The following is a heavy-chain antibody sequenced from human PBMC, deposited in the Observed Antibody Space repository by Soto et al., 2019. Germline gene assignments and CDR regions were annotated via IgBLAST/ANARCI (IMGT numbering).Heavy chain of an antibody. CDR2: ISADSGDT. V-gene: IGHV1-18*01. J-gene: IGHJ5*02. Sequence: QVQLVQSGVEVKKPGASVRVSCKASGYTLPSYGFSWVRQAPGQGLEWMGWISADSGDTNYALKFQGRVTMTTNTSTSTAYMELRSLGSDDTAMYYCARSTRKGCFDPWGQGTLVTVSS. CDR3: ARSTRKGCFDP. CDR1: GYTLPSYG.